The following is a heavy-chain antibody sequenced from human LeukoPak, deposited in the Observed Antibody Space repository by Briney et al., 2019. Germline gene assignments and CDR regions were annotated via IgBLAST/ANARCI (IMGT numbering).Heavy chain of an antibody. D-gene: IGHD3-22*01. Sequence: PGGSLRLSCEGSGFTFSTYWMSWVRQAPGKGLDWVANIKQDGTDKYYVDSVKGRFTISRDNAKNLLYPQMNSLRAEDTAVYYCAREKLDTRGYVDYWGREPWSPSPQ. CDR1: GFTFSTYW. CDR2: IKQDGTDK. J-gene: IGHJ4*02. V-gene: IGHV3-7*01. CDR3: AREKLDTRGYVDY.